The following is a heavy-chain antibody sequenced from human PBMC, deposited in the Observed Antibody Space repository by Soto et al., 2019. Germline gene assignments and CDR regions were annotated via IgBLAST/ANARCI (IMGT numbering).Heavy chain of an antibody. J-gene: IGHJ4*02. CDR3: AKDRRQLRHYFDY. CDR1: GVTFCSYA. D-gene: IGHD6-6*01. V-gene: IGHV3-30-3*01. CDR2: ISYDGSNK. Sequence: GGSLRLSCAASGVTFCSYAMHWVRQAPGKGLEWVAVISYDGSNKYYADSVKGRFTISRDNSKNTLYLQMNSLRAEDTAVYYCAKDRRQLRHYFDYWGQGTLVTVSS.